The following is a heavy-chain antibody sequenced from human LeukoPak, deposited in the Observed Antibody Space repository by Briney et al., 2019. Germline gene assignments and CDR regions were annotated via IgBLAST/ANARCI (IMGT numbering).Heavy chain of an antibody. CDR1: GFTVSSSY. CDR2: ICSGGST. CDR3: AKDFDYYDSSGRDY. V-gene: IGHV3-53*01. D-gene: IGHD3-22*01. J-gene: IGHJ4*02. Sequence: GGSLRLSCAASGFTVSSSYMNWVRQAPGKGLEWVSVICSGGSTYYADSVKGRFTISRDNSKNTVYLQMNSLRAEDTAVYFCAKDFDYYDSSGRDYWGQGTLVTVSS.